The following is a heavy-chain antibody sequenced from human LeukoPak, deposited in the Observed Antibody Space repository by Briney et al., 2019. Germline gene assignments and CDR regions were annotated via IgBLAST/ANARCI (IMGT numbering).Heavy chain of an antibody. V-gene: IGHV1-8*01. J-gene: IGHJ6*02. CDR3: ARGVGEYQLLWRSIWNYDHYYYGMDV. D-gene: IGHD2-2*01. CDR1: GYTFTSYD. CDR2: MNPNSGNT. Sequence: ASVKVSCKASGYTFTSYDINWVRQATGQGLEWMGWMNPNSGNTGYAQKFQGRVTMTRNTSISTAYMELSSLRSEDTAVYYCARGVGEYQLLWRSIWNYDHYYYGMDVWGQGTTVTVSS.